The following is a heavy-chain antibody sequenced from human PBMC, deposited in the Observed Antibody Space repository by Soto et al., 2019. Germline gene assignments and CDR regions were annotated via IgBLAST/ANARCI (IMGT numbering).Heavy chain of an antibody. CDR1: GYTFTGYY. CDR2: INPNSGGT. CDR3: ARDFIVGATTGYYYYGMDV. D-gene: IGHD1-26*01. V-gene: IGHV1-2*04. Sequence: ASVKVSCKASGYTFTGYYMHWVRQAPGQGLEWMGWINPNSGGTNYAQKFQGWVTMTRDTSISTAYMELSRLRSDDTAVYYCARDFIVGATTGYYYYGMDVWGQGTTVTVSS. J-gene: IGHJ6*02.